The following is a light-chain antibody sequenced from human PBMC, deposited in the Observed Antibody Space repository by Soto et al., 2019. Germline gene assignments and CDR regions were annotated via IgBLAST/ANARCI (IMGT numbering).Light chain of an antibody. CDR3: NSQRSSGTRV. V-gene: IGLV2-14*01. CDR1: SSDIGAYDY. CDR2: EVN. Sequence: QSALTQPASLSGSPGQSITISCTGTSSDIGAYDYVSWFQQHPGKAPKLMISEVNNRPSGVSNRFSGSKSGNTAYLTISGLQVEDEADYYCNSQRSSGTRVFGTGTKLTVL. J-gene: IGLJ1*01.